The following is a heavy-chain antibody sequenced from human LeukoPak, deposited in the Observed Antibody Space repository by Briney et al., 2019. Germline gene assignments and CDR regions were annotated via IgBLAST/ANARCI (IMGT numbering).Heavy chain of an antibody. CDR2: ISRSSATM. V-gene: IGHV3-48*01. D-gene: IGHD3-22*01. J-gene: IGHJ4*02. CDR3: ARATYYDGSGYSADY. CDR1: GFTFSTYS. Sequence: GGSLRLPCAASGFTFSTYSMNWVRQAPGKGLEWVSYISRSSATMYYADSVKGRFTISRDNAKNSLYLQMNSLRAEDTAVYYCARATYYDGSGYSADYWGQGALVTVSS.